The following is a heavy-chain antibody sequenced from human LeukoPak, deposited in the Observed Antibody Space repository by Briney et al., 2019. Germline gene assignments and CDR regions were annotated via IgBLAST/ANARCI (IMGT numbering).Heavy chain of an antibody. CDR3: ARGGGKLEEDFYYYMDV. CDR1: GGSISSYY. Sequence: SETLSLTCTVSGGSISSYYWSWIRQPPGKGLEWIGYICYSGSTNYNPSLKSRVTISVDTSKNQFSLKLSSVTAADTAVYYCARGGGKLEEDFYYYMDVWGKGTTVTVSS. J-gene: IGHJ6*03. D-gene: IGHD3-16*01. V-gene: IGHV4-59*01. CDR2: ICYSGST.